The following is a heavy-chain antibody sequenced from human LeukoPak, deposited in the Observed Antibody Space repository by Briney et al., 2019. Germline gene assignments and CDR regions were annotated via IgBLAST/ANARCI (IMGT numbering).Heavy chain of an antibody. V-gene: IGHV3-21*01. J-gene: IGHJ4*02. CDR2: ISSGSSAI. CDR1: GIKFSDAW. CDR3: ARGHTAVTRHFDF. Sequence: GGSLRLSCEAPGIKFSDAWMSWVRQAPGKGLEWVSIISSGSSAIFSADALKGRFTISRDDAKNLLYLDMNSLRAEDTAVYYCARGHTAVTRHFDFWGQGTLVTVSS. D-gene: IGHD4-17*01.